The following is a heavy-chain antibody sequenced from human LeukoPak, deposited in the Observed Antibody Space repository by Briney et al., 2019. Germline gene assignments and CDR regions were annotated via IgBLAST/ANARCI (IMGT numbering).Heavy chain of an antibody. D-gene: IGHD3-22*01. CDR1: GSTISSYA. Sequence: PGGSRRLSCAASGSTISSYAMHWVRQAPGKGLEWVAVTSYDGSNKYYADSVRGRFTISRDNSKNTLYLQMNRLRATHTAVSFCARDYYDNSGYFPISYLDYWGQGTLVTVSS. V-gene: IGHV3-30-3*01. CDR3: ARDYYDNSGYFPISYLDY. J-gene: IGHJ4*02. CDR2: TSYDGSNK.